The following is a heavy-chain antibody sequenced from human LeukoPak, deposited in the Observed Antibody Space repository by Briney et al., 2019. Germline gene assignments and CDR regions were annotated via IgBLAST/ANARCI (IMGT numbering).Heavy chain of an antibody. J-gene: IGHJ5*02. D-gene: IGHD6-19*01. CDR1: GYTFTSYD. CDR3: ARVRQWLVNGYWFDP. Sequence: ASVKVSCKASGYTFTSYDINRVRQATGQRLEWMGWMNPISGNTGYAQKFQGRVTMTRNTSISTAYMELSSLRSEDTAVYYCARVRQWLVNGYWFDPWGQGTVVTVSS. V-gene: IGHV1-8*01. CDR2: MNPISGNT.